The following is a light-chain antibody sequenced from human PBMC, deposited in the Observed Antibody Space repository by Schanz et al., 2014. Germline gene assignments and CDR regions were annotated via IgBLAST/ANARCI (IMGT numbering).Light chain of an antibody. J-gene: IGKJ1*01. Sequence: IVLTQSPATLSLSPGERATLSCRASQSVSNSLAWYQQTPGQAPRLLIYGASSRATGIPDRFSGSGSGTDFTLTISRLEPEDFAVYYCQQYGRSPRTFGQGTKVEIK. CDR2: GAS. V-gene: IGKV3-20*01. CDR1: QSVSNS. CDR3: QQYGRSPRT.